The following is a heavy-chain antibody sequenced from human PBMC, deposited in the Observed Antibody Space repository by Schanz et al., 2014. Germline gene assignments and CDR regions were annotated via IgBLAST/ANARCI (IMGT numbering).Heavy chain of an antibody. J-gene: IGHJ6*02. Sequence: VQLLESGGGLVQPGGSLRLSCVASGVTFSSYAMHWVRQAPGKGLEWAALISHDGNNKHYVDSVEGRFTISRDNSMNTVYLQMNSLRSDDAAVYYCARAQGVIRLYYGVDVWGQGTTVTVSS. V-gene: IGHV3-30*14. CDR3: ARAQGVIRLYYGVDV. D-gene: IGHD3-10*01. CDR2: ISHDGNNK. CDR1: GVTFSSYA.